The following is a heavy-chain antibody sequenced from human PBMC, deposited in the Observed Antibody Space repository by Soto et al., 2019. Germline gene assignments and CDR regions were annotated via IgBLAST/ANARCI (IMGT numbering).Heavy chain of an antibody. CDR1: GFSFKTYG. V-gene: IGHV3-23*01. CDR2: IGLSNSDT. CDR3: VKGGAYCYNDCTRSY. J-gene: IGHJ4*02. Sequence: EVQLLESGGGLVQPGGSLRLSWADSGFSFKTYGMTWVRQAPGKGLEGVAHIGLSNSDTHYADSVKGRFTISRDNSKNLVYLQMDSLRDADTAVYYCVKGGAYCYNDCTRSYWGRGTLVTVSS. D-gene: IGHD2-21*01.